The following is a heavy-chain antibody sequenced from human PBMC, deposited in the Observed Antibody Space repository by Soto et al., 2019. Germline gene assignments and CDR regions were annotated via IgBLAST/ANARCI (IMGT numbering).Heavy chain of an antibody. CDR3: AREGQWLGPQGLDY. J-gene: IGHJ4*02. CDR2: IIPIFGTA. CDR1: GGTFSSYA. D-gene: IGHD6-19*01. V-gene: IGHV1-69*01. Sequence: QVQLVQSGAEVKKPGSSVKVSCKASGGTFSSYAISWVRQAPGQGLEWMGGIIPIFGTANYAQKFQGRVTITADESTSTAYMERSSLRSEDTAVYYCAREGQWLGPQGLDYWGQGTLVTVSS.